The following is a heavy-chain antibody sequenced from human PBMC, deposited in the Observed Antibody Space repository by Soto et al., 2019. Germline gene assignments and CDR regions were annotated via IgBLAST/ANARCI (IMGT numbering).Heavy chain of an antibody. Sequence: SGPTLVYPTQTLTLTCTFSGFSLSTSGMCVSWIRQPPGKALEWLARIDWDDDKYYSTSLKTRLTISKDTSKNQVVLTMTNMDPVDTATYYCARGAISHYYYYMDVWGKGTTVTVSS. D-gene: IGHD2-21*01. J-gene: IGHJ6*03. CDR2: IDWDDDK. CDR1: GFSLSTSGMC. CDR3: ARGAISHYYYYMDV. V-gene: IGHV2-70*11.